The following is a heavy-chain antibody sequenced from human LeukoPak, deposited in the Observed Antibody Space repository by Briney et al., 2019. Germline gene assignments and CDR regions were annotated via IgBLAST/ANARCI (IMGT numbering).Heavy chain of an antibody. J-gene: IGHJ3*02. CDR1: GFTFEDFA. Sequence: AGRSLRLSCVVSGFTFEDFAMHWVRQVPGRGLEWVSGLNWNSRNIGYADSVKGRFTVSRDNTKNSLYLEMNSLRLEDMATYFCAKGSSGTYSAAFDIWGQGTVVSVSS. CDR3: AKGSSGTYSAAFDI. D-gene: IGHD1-26*01. V-gene: IGHV3-9*03. CDR2: LNWNSRNI.